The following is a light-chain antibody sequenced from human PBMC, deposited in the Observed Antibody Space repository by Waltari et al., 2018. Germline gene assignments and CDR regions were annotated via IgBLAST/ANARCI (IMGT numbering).Light chain of an antibody. CDR1: GGSINSNY. Sequence: GKTVTISCTGSGGSINSNYVQWLLQRPGSAPTTIIYDDNQRPSGVPDRFSGSIDISSNSAALTISGLKTEDEADYYCQSFDSSNLVVFGGGTKLTLL. J-gene: IGLJ2*01. V-gene: IGLV6-57*02. CDR3: QSFDSSNLVV. CDR2: DDN.